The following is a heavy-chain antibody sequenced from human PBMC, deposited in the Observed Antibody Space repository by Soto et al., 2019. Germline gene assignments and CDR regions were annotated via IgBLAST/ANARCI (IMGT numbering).Heavy chain of an antibody. V-gene: IGHV3-23*01. CDR3: AKMTTVTTVITYFDY. CDR2: VSGSGTNT. D-gene: IGHD4-4*01. J-gene: IGHJ4*02. CDR1: GFTFRSYA. Sequence: VQLLESGGGLIQPGGSLRLSCAASGFTFRSYAMSWVRQAPGKGLEWVSVVSGSGTNTFYADSVKGRFTMSRDNSKHTLYLQMNSLRAEDTAVYYCAKMTTVTTVITYFDYWGQGALVTVSS.